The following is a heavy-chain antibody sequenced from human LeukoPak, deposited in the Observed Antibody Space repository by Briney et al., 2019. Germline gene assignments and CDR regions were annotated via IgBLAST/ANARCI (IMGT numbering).Heavy chain of an antibody. CDR2: ISGSGGST. V-gene: IGHV3-23*01. CDR1: GFTFSSYG. Sequence: GGSLRLSCAASGFTFSSYGMSWVRQAPGKGLEWVSAISGSGGSTYYADSVKGRFTISRDNSKNTLYLQMNSLRAEDTAVYYCAKSGGHYYGSGSYSFPNYFDYWGQGTLVTVSS. J-gene: IGHJ4*02. D-gene: IGHD3-10*01. CDR3: AKSGGHYYGSGSYSFPNYFDY.